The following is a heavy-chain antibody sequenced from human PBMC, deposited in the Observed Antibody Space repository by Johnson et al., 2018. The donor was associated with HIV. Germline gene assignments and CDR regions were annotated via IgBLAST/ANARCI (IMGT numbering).Heavy chain of an antibody. CDR3: VRDTYYYDRSGYMTRPRAFDV. D-gene: IGHD3-22*01. J-gene: IGHJ3*01. V-gene: IGHV3-20*04. CDR1: GFSFDEYD. Sequence: EVQLVESGGGVARPGGSLRLSCEASGFSFDEYDMSWVRQAPGKGLEWVSGINWNGATPGSADSVKGRFTLSRDNSKNFLYLQMNSLRGEDTALYYCVRDTYYYDRSGYMTRPRAFDVWGQGTMVTVSS. CDR2: INWNGATP.